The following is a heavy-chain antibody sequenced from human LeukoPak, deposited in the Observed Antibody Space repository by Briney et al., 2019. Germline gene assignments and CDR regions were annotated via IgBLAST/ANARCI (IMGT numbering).Heavy chain of an antibody. J-gene: IGHJ3*02. CDR1: GFTFSSYS. CDR2: ISGSSSII. Sequence: RGSLRLSCEASGFTFSSYSMNWVRQAPGKGLEWVSFISGSSSIIHYADSVKGRFTISRDNAKNSLYLQMNSLRAEDTAVYYCARSGTTCYYDSGSRIWGQGTMVTVSS. CDR3: ARSGTTCYYDSGSRI. V-gene: IGHV3-48*04. D-gene: IGHD3-22*01.